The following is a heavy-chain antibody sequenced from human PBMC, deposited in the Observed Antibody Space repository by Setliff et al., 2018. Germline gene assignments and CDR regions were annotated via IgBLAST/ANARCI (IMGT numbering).Heavy chain of an antibody. CDR1: GGSITTGGYY. J-gene: IGHJ6*03. D-gene: IGHD5-18*01. CDR3: ARYSSPYYYMDV. Sequence: SQTLSLTCTVSGGSITTGGYYWSWIRQHPGEGLEWIGYIYHSGTTYYNPSLESRVRLSVDTSNSQFSLKLSSVTAADRAIYFCARYSSPYYYMDVWGTGIAVTVSS. CDR2: IYHSGTT. V-gene: IGHV4-31*03.